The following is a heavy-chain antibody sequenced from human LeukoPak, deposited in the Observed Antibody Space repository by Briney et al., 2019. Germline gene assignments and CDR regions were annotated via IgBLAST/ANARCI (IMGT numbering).Heavy chain of an antibody. CDR3: ATHRHSSSWYAEPDLVN. V-gene: IGHV3-23*01. CDR2: ISGSGGST. Sequence: GESLKISCAASGFTFSSYAMSWVRQAPGKGLEWVSAISGSGGSTYYADSVKGRFTISRDNSKNTLYLQMNSLRAEDTAVYYCATHRHSSSWYAEPDLVNWGQGTLVTVSS. CDR1: GFTFSSYA. J-gene: IGHJ4*02. D-gene: IGHD6-13*01.